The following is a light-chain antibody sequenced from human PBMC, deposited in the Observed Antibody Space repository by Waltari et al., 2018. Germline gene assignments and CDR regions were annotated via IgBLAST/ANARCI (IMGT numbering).Light chain of an antibody. Sequence: QSALTQPPSASGSPGQSVTISCTGTSSEVGGYSYFSWYQHHPGTAPKLIIYEVYKRPSGVPDRFSGSKSGNTASLTGAGRQAEDEADYYCSSYAGSNNLGVFGTGTKVTVL. CDR1: SSEVGGYSY. V-gene: IGLV2-8*01. CDR3: SSYAGSNNLGV. J-gene: IGLJ1*01. CDR2: EVY.